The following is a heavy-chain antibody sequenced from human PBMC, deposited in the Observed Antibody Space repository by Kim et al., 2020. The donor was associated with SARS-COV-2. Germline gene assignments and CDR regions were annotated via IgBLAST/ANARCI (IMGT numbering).Heavy chain of an antibody. CDR2: IHSGGST. Sequence: GGSLRLSCAASGFTVSTNYMAWVRQAPGKGLEWVSVIHSGGSTFHTDSVKGRFTISRDNSKNTLYLQMNSLSAEDTAVYYCARSYYYDSSGYSAPDYLG. CDR1: GFTVSTNY. CDR3: ARSYYYDSSGYSAPDY. V-gene: IGHV3-53*01. J-gene: IGHJ4*01. D-gene: IGHD3-22*01.